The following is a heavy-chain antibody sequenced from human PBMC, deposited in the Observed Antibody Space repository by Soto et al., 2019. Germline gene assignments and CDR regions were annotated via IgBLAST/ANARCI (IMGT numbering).Heavy chain of an antibody. CDR1: GYTFTGYD. CDR2: MNPNSGKT. J-gene: IGHJ6*02. Sequence: QVQLVQSGAEVKKPGASVKVSCKASGYTFTGYDINWVRQATGQGLEWMGWMNPNSGKTGYAQKFQGRVTMTRNTSISTDYMELSSLRSEDTAVYYCALGYSFYYYYGIDVWGQGTTVTVSS. D-gene: IGHD5-18*01. V-gene: IGHV1-8*01. CDR3: ALGYSFYYYYGIDV.